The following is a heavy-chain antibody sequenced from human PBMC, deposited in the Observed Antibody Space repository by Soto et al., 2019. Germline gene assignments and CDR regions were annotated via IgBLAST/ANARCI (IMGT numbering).Heavy chain of an antibody. CDR1: GGSVSTGSNF. V-gene: IGHV4-61*01. Sequence: PSETLSVRCTGSGGSVSTGSNFWCWLRHHQVKGLEWIGYIYYSGSTNYNPSLKSRVTISVDTSKNQFSLKLSSVTAADTAVYYCARYFYDSSGYSLCSAYLRHATLVPV. D-gene: IGHD3-22*01. CDR2: IYYSGST. J-gene: IGHJ4*01. CDR3: ARYFYDSSGYSLCSAY.